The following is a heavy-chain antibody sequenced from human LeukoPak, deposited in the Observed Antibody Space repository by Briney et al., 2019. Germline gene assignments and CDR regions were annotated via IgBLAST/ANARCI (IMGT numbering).Heavy chain of an antibody. D-gene: IGHD4-17*01. CDR3: ARGSSGDYDY. J-gene: IGHJ4*02. CDR2: INPNSGGT. CDR1: GGTFSSYA. V-gene: IGHV1-2*06. Sequence: ASVKVSCKASGGTFSSYAISWVRQAPGQGLEWMGRINPNSGGTNYAQKFQGRVTMTRDTSISTAYMELSRLRSDDTAVYYCARGSSGDYDYWGQGTLVTVSS.